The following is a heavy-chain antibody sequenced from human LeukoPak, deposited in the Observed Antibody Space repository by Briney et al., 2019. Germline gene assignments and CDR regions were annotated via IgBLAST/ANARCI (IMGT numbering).Heavy chain of an antibody. D-gene: IGHD2-21*01. V-gene: IGHV3-21*01. CDR3: ARGSFCGGDCYLGFDY. CDR1: GFTFSSYS. CDR2: ISSSSSYI. J-gene: IGHJ4*02. Sequence: GGSLRLPCAASGFTFSSYSMNWVRQAPGKGLEWVSSISSSSSYIYYADSVKGRFTISRDNAKNSLYLQMNSLRAEDTAVYYCARGSFCGGDCYLGFDYWGQGTLVTVSS.